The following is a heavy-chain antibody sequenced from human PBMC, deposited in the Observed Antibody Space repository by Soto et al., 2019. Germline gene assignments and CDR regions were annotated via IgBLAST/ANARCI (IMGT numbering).Heavy chain of an antibody. V-gene: IGHV1-69*01. CDR2: IIPIFGTA. Sequence: QVQLVQSGAEVKKPGSSVKVSCKASGGTFSSYAISWVRQAPGQGLEWMGGIIPIFGTANYAQKFQGRVTITADESKSKGYMELNSLRCEDPAVYYCEGGGGGYDSSGNYYYGMDVWGQGTTVTVSS. D-gene: IGHD3-22*01. CDR3: EGGGGGYDSSGNYYYGMDV. CDR1: GGTFSSYA. J-gene: IGHJ6*02.